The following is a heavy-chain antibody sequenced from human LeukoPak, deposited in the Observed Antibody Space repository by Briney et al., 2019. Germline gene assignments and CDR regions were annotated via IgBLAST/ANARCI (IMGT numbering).Heavy chain of an antibody. CDR1: GFTFNSYA. CDR3: ARWGKSDAFDI. CDR2: ISDSGGNT. J-gene: IGHJ3*02. D-gene: IGHD3-16*01. Sequence: GGSLRLSCAASGFTFNSYAMSWVRQAPWERLQWVSGISDSGGNTYYADSVRGRFTISRDNSKNTLYLQMNSLRAEDTAVYYCARWGKSDAFDIWGQGTMVTVSS. V-gene: IGHV3-23*01.